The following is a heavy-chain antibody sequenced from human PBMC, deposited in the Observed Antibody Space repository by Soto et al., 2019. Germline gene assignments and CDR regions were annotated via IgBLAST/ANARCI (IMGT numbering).Heavy chain of an antibody. V-gene: IGHV3-30-3*02. Sequence: PGGSLRLSCAASGFTFSSYAMHWVRQAPGKGLEWVAVISYDGSNKYYADSVKGRFTISRDNSKNTLYLQMNSLRAEDTAVYYCAKDLIAKNGVWEVFDRWGRGTKVTVSS. J-gene: IGHJ3*02. CDR3: AKDLIAKNGVWEVFDR. CDR1: GFTFSSYA. D-gene: IGHD2-8*01. CDR2: ISYDGSNK.